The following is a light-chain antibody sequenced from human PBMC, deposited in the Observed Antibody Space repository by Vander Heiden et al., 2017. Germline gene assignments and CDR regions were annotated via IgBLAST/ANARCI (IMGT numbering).Light chain of an antibody. Sequence: EIVLTQSPGTLSLSPGETATLSCRASQTISSSYIAWYQQKPGQAPRFLIFGTSNRATGIPDRFSGTGSGTDFTLTISKLEPEDFAVYYCQQYGTIPLTFGGGTKVQIK. CDR3: QQYGTIPLT. V-gene: IGKV3-20*01. CDR1: QTISSSY. CDR2: GTS. J-gene: IGKJ4*01.